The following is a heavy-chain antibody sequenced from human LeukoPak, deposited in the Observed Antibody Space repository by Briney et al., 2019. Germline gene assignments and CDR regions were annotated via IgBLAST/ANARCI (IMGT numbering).Heavy chain of an antibody. CDR3: ARPPGFSTSFWD. V-gene: IGHV4-39*01. CDR1: GGSISGSSYF. D-gene: IGHD2-2*01. J-gene: IGHJ4*02. Sequence: SETLSLTCTVSGGSISGSSYFWGWIRQPPGKGLEWIGSIYYSGSTYYKPSLKSRATISVDTAKNQFSLKLSSVTATDTAVYYCARPPGFSTSFWDWGQGTLVTVSS. CDR2: IYYSGST.